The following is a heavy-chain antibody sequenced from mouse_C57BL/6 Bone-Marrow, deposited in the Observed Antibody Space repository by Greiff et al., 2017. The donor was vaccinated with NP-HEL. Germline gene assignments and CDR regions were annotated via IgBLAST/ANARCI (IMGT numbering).Heavy chain of an antibody. CDR2: ISSGSSTI. V-gene: IGHV5-17*01. D-gene: IGHD2-3*01. CDR1: GFTFSDYG. CDR3: AIDGYYEY. J-gene: IGHJ2*01. Sequence: EVKLMESGGGLVKPGGSLKLSCAASGFTFSDYGMHWVRQAPEKGLEWVAYISSGSSTIYYADTVKGRFTISRDNAKNTMFLQKTSLRSEDTAMYYCAIDGYYEYWGQGTTLTVSS.